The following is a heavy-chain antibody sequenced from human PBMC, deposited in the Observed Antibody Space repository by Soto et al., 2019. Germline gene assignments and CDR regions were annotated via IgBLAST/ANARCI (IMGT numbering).Heavy chain of an antibody. J-gene: IGHJ3*02. V-gene: IGHV1-69*02. CDR3: AAGGHGAFDI. CDR2: ISPILDIA. Sequence: QVQLVQSGAEVKKPGSSVKVSCKASGDTFSSYTISWVRQAPGQGLEWMGRISPILDIANYAQKFQGRVTITADKSTSTAYMELSSLRSDDTAVYYCAAGGHGAFDIWGQGTMVTVSS. CDR1: GDTFSSYT. D-gene: IGHD1-26*01.